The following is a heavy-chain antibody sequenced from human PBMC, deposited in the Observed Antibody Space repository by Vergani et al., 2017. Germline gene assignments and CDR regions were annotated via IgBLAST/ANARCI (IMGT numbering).Heavy chain of an antibody. CDR2: IIPIFGTA. CDR1: GGTFSSYA. Sequence: QVQLVQSGAEVKKPGSSVKVSCKASGGTFSSYAISWVRQAPGQALECVGGIIPIFGTANYAQKFQGRVTITADESTGTAYMELSSLRSEDTAVYYCVGYSGRGRPYFDYWGQGTLVTVSS. CDR3: VGYSGRGRPYFDY. V-gene: IGHV1-69*01. D-gene: IGHD5-12*01. J-gene: IGHJ4*02.